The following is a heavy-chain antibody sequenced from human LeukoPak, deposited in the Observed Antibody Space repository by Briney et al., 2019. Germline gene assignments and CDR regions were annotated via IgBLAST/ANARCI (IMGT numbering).Heavy chain of an antibody. CDR3: ARAGFTMVRGVIIHPNIFDY. V-gene: IGHV4-4*07. J-gene: IGHJ4*02. Sequence: SETLSLTCTVSGGSITNYYWTWIRQPAGKGLEWIGRIYTSGSTNYNPSLKSRVTMSVDTSKNQFSLKLSSVTAADTAVYYCARAGFTMVRGVIIHPNIFDYWGQGTLVTVPS. CDR1: GGSITNYY. CDR2: IYTSGST. D-gene: IGHD3-10*01.